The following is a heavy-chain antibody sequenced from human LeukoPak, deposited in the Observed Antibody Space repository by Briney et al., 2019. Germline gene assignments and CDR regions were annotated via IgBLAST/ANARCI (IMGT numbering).Heavy chain of an antibody. CDR2: IYHSGST. CDR3: ARLYYSYGIMDFDY. Sequence: PSETLSLTCAVSGYSISSGYYWGWIRQPPGKGQEWIGSIYHSGSTYYNPSLKSRVTISVDTSKNQFSLKLSSVTAADTAVYYCARLYYSYGIMDFDYWGQGTLVTVSS. CDR1: GYSISSGYY. V-gene: IGHV4-38-2*01. D-gene: IGHD5-18*01. J-gene: IGHJ4*02.